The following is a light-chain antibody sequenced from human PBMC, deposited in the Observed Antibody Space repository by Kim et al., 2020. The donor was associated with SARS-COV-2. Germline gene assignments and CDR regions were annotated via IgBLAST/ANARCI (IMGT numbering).Light chain of an antibody. CDR1: QSISTN. V-gene: IGKV3-15*01. CDR3: QQFNNWPPWT. CDR2: GAS. Sequence: EIVMTQSPATLSVSPGERATLSCRASQSISTNLAWYQQRPNQAPRLLIYGASIRATGIPARFTGRGSGTEFTLTISSLQSKDFAVYYCQQFNNWPPWTFGQGTKVDIK. J-gene: IGKJ1*01.